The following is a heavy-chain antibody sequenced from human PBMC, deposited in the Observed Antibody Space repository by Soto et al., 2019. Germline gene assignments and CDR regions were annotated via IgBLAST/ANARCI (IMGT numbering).Heavy chain of an antibody. CDR3: ARSLIAVAGTPSDH. V-gene: IGHV1-18*01. J-gene: IGHJ4*02. Sequence: GASVKVSCKASRYTFTSYGISWVRQAPGQGLEWMGWISPYNGNTNYAQKLQGRVTMTTDTSTNTAYMELGSLRSDDTAVYYCARSLIAVAGTPSDHWGQGTLVTVSS. D-gene: IGHD6-19*01. CDR1: RYTFTSYG. CDR2: ISPYNGNT.